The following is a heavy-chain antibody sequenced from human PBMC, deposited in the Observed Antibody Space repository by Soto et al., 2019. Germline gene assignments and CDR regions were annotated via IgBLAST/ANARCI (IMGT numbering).Heavy chain of an antibody. D-gene: IGHD2-15*01. CDR2: VSGDVAST. CDR3: AKASQGWPYYFDH. Sequence: GGSLRLSCAASGFTFSSYIVGWVRQAPGKGLEWVSTVSGDVASTYYADSVKGWFTFSRDNSKDTLSLQMNSLRADDTAVYYCAKASQGWPYYFDHWGQGAPVTVSS. V-gene: IGHV3-23*01. CDR1: GFTFSSYI. J-gene: IGHJ4*02.